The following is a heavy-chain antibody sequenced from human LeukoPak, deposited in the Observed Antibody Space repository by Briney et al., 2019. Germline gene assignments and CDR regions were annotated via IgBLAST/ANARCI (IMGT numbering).Heavy chain of an antibody. Sequence: GGSLRLSCAASGFTFSTYAMSWVRQAPGKGLEWVSTISGSGGSTYYADSVKGRFTISRDNSKNTPYLQMNSLRAEDTAIYYCAKGLTSFSDSSGFDYWGPGTLVTVSS. CDR3: AKGLTSFSDSSGFDY. D-gene: IGHD3-22*01. V-gene: IGHV3-23*01. CDR1: GFTFSTYA. CDR2: ISGSGGST. J-gene: IGHJ4*02.